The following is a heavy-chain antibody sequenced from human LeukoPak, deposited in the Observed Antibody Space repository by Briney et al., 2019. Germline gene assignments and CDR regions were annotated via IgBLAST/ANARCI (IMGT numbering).Heavy chain of an antibody. V-gene: IGHV4-30-2*01. CDR3: ARESERDAFDI. Sequence: SETLSLTCAVSGGSISRGGYSWSWIRQPPGKGLEWIGYVYHSGSTYYNPSLKSRVTISVDRSKNQFSLKLSSVTAADTAVYYCARESERDAFDIWGQGTMVTVSS. CDR1: GGSISRGGYS. CDR2: VYHSGST. J-gene: IGHJ3*02.